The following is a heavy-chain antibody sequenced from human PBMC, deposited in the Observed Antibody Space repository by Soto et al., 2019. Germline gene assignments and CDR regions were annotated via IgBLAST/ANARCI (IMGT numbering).Heavy chain of an antibody. V-gene: IGHV1-69*08. D-gene: IGHD2-21*02. CDR1: GGTFSNDI. CDR3: VRDAPYGSTESGDDGLDY. CDR2: ILHLLDIT. J-gene: IGHJ4*02. Sequence: QVQVVQSGAEVKKPGSSVKVSCKASGGTFSNDIITWVRQAPSQGLEWMGRILHLLDITNYAQKFQGRVTITAEKPTSTSEDGLKSLRSEETALYYCVRDAPYGSTESGDDGLDYWGQGTLVTVSS.